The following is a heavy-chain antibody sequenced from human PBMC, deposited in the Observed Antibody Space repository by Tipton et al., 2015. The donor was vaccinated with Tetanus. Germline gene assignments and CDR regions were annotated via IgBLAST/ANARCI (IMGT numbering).Heavy chain of an antibody. CDR3: AALSAVFRSSEWVPSSFDY. CDR1: GDSINSGDYY. CDR2: IYYSGST. D-gene: IGHD2/OR15-2a*01. Sequence: TLSLTCSVSGDSINSGDYYWSWIRQPPGKGLEWIGYIYYSGSTYYNPSLKSRVTISIDTSNNQFSLNLRSVTAADTAVYYCAALSAVFRSSEWVPSSFDYWGQGTLVPVAP. V-gene: IGHV4-30-4*01. J-gene: IGHJ4*02.